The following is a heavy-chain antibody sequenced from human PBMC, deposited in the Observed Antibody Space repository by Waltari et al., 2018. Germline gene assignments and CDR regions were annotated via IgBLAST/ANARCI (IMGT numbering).Heavy chain of an antibody. D-gene: IGHD2-8*01. CDR3: ARGRGYCTNGVCYLDDAFDI. CDR2: MNPNSGNT. J-gene: IGHJ3*02. Sequence: QVQLVQSGAEVKKPGASVKVSCKASGYTFTSYDINWVRQATGQGLEWMGWMNPNSGNTGYAQKFQGRVTMTRNTSISTAYMELSSLRSEDTAVYYCARGRGYCTNGVCYLDDAFDIWGQGTMVTVSS. CDR1: GYTFTSYD. V-gene: IGHV1-8*01.